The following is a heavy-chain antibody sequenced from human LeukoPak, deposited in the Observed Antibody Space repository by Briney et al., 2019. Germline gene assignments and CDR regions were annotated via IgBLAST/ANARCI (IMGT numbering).Heavy chain of an antibody. CDR2: IYYSGST. CDR3: ARGHNYDYVWGSYRYSNYFDY. Sequence: PSETLSLTCTVSGCSISSYYWSWIRQPPGKGLEWIGYIYYSGSTNYNPSPKSRVTISVDTSKNQFSLKLSSVTAADTAVYYCARGHNYDYVWGSYRYSNYFDYWGQGTLVTVSS. CDR1: GCSISSYY. V-gene: IGHV4-59*01. J-gene: IGHJ4*02. D-gene: IGHD3-16*02.